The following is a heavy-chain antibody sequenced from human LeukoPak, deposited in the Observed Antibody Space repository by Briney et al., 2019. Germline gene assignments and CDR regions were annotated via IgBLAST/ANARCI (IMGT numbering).Heavy chain of an antibody. J-gene: IGHJ3*02. CDR1: GYTFTSYG. D-gene: IGHD6-13*01. CDR3: ARDLAAAGKTANAFDI. Sequence: GASVKVSCKASGYTFTSYGISWVRQAPGQGLEWMGWISAYNGNTNCAQKLQGRVTMTTDTSTSTAYMELRSLRPDDTAVYYCARDLAAAGKTANAFDIWGQGTMVTVSS. CDR2: ISAYNGNT. V-gene: IGHV1-18*01.